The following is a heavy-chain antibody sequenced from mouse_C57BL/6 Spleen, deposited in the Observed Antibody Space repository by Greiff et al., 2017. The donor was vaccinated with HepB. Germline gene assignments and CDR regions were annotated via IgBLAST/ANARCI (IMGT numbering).Heavy chain of an antibody. Sequence: QVQLQQSGPGLVQPSQSLSITCTVSGFSLTSYGVHWVRQSPGKGLEWLGVIWSGGSTDYNAAFISRLSISKDNSKSQVFFKMNSLQADDTAIYYCARIQAHRGVFDYWGQGTTLTVSS. V-gene: IGHV2-2*01. J-gene: IGHJ2*01. CDR2: IWSGGST. CDR3: ARIQAHRGVFDY. CDR1: GFSLTSYG. D-gene: IGHD3-2*02.